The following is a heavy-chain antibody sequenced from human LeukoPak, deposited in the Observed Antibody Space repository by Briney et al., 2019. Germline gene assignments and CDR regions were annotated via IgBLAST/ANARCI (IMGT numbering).Heavy chain of an antibody. CDR2: ISSSGSTI. D-gene: IGHD6-13*01. CDR3: ARAASGSSWYAY. Sequence: LSLTCTVSGDSISSNNNYWGWIRQPPGKGLEWVSYISSSGSTIYYADSVKGRFTISRDNAKNSLYLQMNSLRAEDTAVYYCARAASGSSWYAYWGQGTLVTVSS. CDR1: GDSISSNNNY. J-gene: IGHJ4*02. V-gene: IGHV3-11*01.